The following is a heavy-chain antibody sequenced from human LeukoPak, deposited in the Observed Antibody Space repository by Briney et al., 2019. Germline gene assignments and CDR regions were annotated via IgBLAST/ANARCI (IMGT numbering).Heavy chain of an antibody. J-gene: IGHJ4*02. CDR1: GFALGTLA. D-gene: IGHD1-20*01. Sequence: VGSLRLSCADSGFALGTLAMSSLREARGMGLDRVASISATGQATYYADSVESRLTISRDNSENTLYLQLQNPRAEDNATYYCARDPYNSILYRLAYWGQGSLVTVSS. V-gene: IGHV3-23*01. CDR3: ARDPYNSILYRLAY. CDR2: ISATGQAT.